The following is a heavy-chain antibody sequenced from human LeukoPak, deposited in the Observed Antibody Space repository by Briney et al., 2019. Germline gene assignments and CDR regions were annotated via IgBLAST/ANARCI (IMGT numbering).Heavy chain of an antibody. CDR1: GGSFSGYY. V-gene: IGHV4-34*01. CDR2: IYYRGST. Sequence: PSETLSLTCAVYGGSFSGYYWSWIRQPPGKGLEWIGTIYYRGSTYYSPSLQSRVTISVDTSKNQFSLKLSSVTAADTAVYYCASRLTGPGGWFDPWGQGTLVTVSS. CDR3: ASRLTGPGGWFDP. J-gene: IGHJ5*02. D-gene: IGHD3-16*01.